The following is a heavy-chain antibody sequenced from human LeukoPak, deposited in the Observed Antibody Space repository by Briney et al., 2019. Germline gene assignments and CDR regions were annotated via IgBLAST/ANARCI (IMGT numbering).Heavy chain of an antibody. CDR1: GFTFRDYT. CDR2: ISKSGTYI. J-gene: IGHJ4*02. Sequence: PGGSLRLSCAASGFTFRDYTMNWVRQAPGKGLEWVSAISKSGTYIKYADSVKGRFTISRENAKNSLYLQMNSLRAEDTAVYYCARVATYYDFWSLGYWGQGTLVTVSS. V-gene: IGHV3-21*04. CDR3: ARVATYYDFWSLGY. D-gene: IGHD3-3*01.